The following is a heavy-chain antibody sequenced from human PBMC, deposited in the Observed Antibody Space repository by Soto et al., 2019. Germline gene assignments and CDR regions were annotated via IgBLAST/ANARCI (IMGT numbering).Heavy chain of an antibody. CDR1: GGSISSYY. Sequence: VQLQESGPGLVKPSETLSLSCTVSGGSISSYYWSWIRQPAGKGLEWIGRIHTTGSSNYNPSLKSRVTMSADMSKNQLSLTLSSVTAADTAVYYCARKYYDSSGYYYPLGSWGQGTLVTVSS. V-gene: IGHV4-4*07. CDR2: IHTTGSS. J-gene: IGHJ5*02. CDR3: ARKYYDSSGYYYPLGS. D-gene: IGHD3-22*01.